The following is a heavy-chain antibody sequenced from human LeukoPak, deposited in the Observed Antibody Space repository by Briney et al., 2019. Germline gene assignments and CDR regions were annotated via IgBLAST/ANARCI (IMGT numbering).Heavy chain of an antibody. V-gene: IGHV1-2*02. Sequence: GASVKVSCKASGYSFTGYYMHWVRQAPGQGLEWMGWINPNSGGTKYAQKFQGRVTMTRDTSISTAYMELSRLRSDDTAVYYCARVAAAGTLFDYWGQGTLVTVSS. J-gene: IGHJ4*02. CDR2: INPNSGGT. CDR1: GYSFTGYY. CDR3: ARVAAAGTLFDY. D-gene: IGHD6-13*01.